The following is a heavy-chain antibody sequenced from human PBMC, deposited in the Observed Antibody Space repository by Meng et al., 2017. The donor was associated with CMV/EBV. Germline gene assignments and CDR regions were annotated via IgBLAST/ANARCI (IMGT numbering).Heavy chain of an antibody. Sequence: GESLKISCAASGFTFSSYAMSWVRQAPGKGLEWVSAISGSGGSTYYADSVKGRFTISRDNSKNTLYLQMNSLRAEDTTLYYCAREGGIAAAGYYYYGMDVWGQGTTVTVSS. CDR3: AREGGIAAAGYYYYGMDV. D-gene: IGHD6-13*01. CDR2: ISGSGGST. V-gene: IGHV3-23*01. J-gene: IGHJ6*02. CDR1: GFTFSSYA.